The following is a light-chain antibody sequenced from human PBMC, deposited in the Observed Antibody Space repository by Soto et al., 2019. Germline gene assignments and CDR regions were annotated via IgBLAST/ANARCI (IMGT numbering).Light chain of an antibody. CDR3: QQYGSSPLT. V-gene: IGKV3D-20*01. CDR2: DAS. J-gene: IGKJ4*01. Sequence: EIVFTQSPATLSLSPGERATLSVVASQSVSSSYLAWYQQKPGLAPRLLIYDASSRATGIPDRFSGSGSGTDFTLTISRLEPEDFAVYYCQQYGSSPLTFGGGTKVDIK. CDR1: QSVSSSY.